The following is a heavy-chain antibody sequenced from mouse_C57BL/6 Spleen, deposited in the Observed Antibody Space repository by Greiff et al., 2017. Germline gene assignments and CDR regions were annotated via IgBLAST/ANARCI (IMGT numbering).Heavy chain of an antibody. D-gene: IGHD1-1*01. J-gene: IGHJ1*03. CDR2: INPSTGGT. V-gene: IGHV1-42*01. Sequence: VHVKQSGPELVKPGASVKISCKASGYSFTGYYMNWVKQSPEKSLEWIGEINPSTGGTTYNQKFKAKATLTVDKSSSTAYMQLKSLTSEDSAVYYCARRDYYGSSYEYVDVWGTGTTVTVSS. CDR3: ARRDYYGSSYEYVDV. CDR1: GYSFTGYY.